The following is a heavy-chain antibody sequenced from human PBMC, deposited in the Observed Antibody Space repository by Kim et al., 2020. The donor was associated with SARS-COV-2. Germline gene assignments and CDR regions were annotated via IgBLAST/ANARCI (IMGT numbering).Heavy chain of an antibody. D-gene: IGHD4-17*01. V-gene: IGHV3-21*01. Sequence: GGSLRLSCAASGFTFSSYSMNWVRQAPGKGLEGVSSISSSSSYIYYADSVKGRFTISRDNAKNSLYLQMNSLRAEDTAVYYCARDDYGDYVPYYYYYGMDVWGQGTTVTVSS. CDR3: ARDDYGDYVPYYYYYGMDV. CDR1: GFTFSSYS. CDR2: ISSSSSYI. J-gene: IGHJ6*02.